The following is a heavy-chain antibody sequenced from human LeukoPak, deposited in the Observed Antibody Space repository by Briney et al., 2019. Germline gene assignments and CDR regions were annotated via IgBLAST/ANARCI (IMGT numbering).Heavy chain of an antibody. V-gene: IGHV1-2*02. J-gene: IGHJ5*02. Sequence: ASVKVSCKASGYTFIDYYMHWVRQAPGQGLEWMGWINPNSGGTNYAQKFQGRVTMTRDTSISTAYMELSRLRSDDTAVYYCARDPRGFGAWFDPWGQGTLVTVSS. CDR1: GYTFIDYY. CDR2: INPNSGGT. CDR3: ARDPRGFGAWFDP. D-gene: IGHD3-10*01.